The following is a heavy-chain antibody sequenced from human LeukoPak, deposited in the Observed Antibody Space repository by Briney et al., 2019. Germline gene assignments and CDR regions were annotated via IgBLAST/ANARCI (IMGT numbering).Heavy chain of an antibody. CDR1: GYSFTSYW. Sequence: GESPKISFKGSGYSFTSYWLGWVRHVPGKGLEYMGIIYPGDSDTRYSPSFQGQVTISADKSISTAYLQWSSLKASDTAMYYCATLVGYGSFFDYWGQGTLVTVSS. D-gene: IGHD3-10*01. V-gene: IGHV5-51*01. J-gene: IGHJ4*02. CDR3: ATLVGYGSFFDY. CDR2: IYPGDSDT.